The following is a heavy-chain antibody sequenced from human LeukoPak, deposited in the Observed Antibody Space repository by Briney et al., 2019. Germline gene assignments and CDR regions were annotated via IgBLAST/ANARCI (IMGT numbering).Heavy chain of an antibody. D-gene: IGHD3-3*01. CDR2: INPNSGDT. Sequence: ASVKVSCKASGYTFIGYYMHWVRQAPGQGLEWIGWINPNSGDTHSAPRFQGRVTMTRDTSLSTASMELSTLTSDDTAVYYCARDQDTIFGVATAFDFWGQGTLVTVSS. V-gene: IGHV1-2*02. CDR1: GYTFIGYY. CDR3: ARDQDTIFGVATAFDF. J-gene: IGHJ4*02.